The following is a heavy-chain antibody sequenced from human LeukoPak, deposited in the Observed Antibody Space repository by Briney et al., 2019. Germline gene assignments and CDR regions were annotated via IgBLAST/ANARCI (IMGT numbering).Heavy chain of an antibody. V-gene: IGHV3-53*01. J-gene: IGHJ2*01. CDR3: VRDNMWNWFFDL. D-gene: IGHD2-21*01. CDR2: IYSAGNK. CDR1: GFSVSSSY. Sequence: QAGGSLRLSCAVSGFSVSSSYMSWVRQAPGKGLEWVSVIYSAGNKYYAESVKGRFTISRDNSKNTLYLQINSLRAEDTAVYHCVRDNMWNWFFDLWGRGTLVTVSS.